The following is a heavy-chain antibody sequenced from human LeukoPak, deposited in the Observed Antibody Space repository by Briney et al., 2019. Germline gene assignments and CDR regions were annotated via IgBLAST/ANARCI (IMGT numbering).Heavy chain of an antibody. J-gene: IGHJ3*02. CDR2: INSDGGST. CDR3: ARGKLMVRGVLNAFDI. CDR1: GFTFSSYW. Sequence: GGSLRLSCAASGFTFSSYWMHWVRQAPGKGLVWVSRINSDGGSTSYADSVKGRFTISRDNAKNTLYLQMNSLRAEDTAVYYCARGKLMVRGVLNAFDIWGQGTMVTVSS. V-gene: IGHV3-74*01. D-gene: IGHD3-10*01.